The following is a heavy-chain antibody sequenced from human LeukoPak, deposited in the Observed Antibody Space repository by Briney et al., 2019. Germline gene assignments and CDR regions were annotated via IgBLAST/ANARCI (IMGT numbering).Heavy chain of an antibody. CDR2: IRYDGSNK. CDR1: GFTFSSYG. CDR3: ARDYYDSSGYYYFDY. V-gene: IGHV3-30*02. J-gene: IGHJ4*02. D-gene: IGHD3-22*01. Sequence: PGGSLRLSCAASGFTFSSYGMYWVRQAPGKGLEWVAFIRYDGSNKYYADSVKGRFTVSRDNSKNTLYLQMKSLRAEDTAVYYCARDYYDSSGYYYFDYWGQGTLVTVSS.